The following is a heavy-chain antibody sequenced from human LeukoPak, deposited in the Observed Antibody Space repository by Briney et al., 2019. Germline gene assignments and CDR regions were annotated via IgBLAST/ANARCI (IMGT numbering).Heavy chain of an antibody. D-gene: IGHD5-18*01. CDR1: GGSISSHY. CDR2: IYYSGST. J-gene: IGHJ5*02. Sequence: SETLSLTCTVSGGSISSHYWSWIRQPPGKGLEWLGYIYYSGSTNYNPSLKSRVTISVDTSKNQFSLKLSSVTAADTAVYYCATHTDWFDPWGQGTLVTVSS. CDR3: ATHTDWFDP. V-gene: IGHV4-59*11.